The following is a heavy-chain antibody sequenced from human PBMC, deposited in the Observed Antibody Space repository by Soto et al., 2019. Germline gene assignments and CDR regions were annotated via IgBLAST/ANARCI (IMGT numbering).Heavy chain of an antibody. CDR1: GYTFTSYY. Sequence: QVQLVQSGAEVKKPGASVKVSCKASGYTFTSYYMHWVRQAPGQGLEWMGIINPSGGSTSYAQKFQGRVTMTRDTSTSTVYMELSSLRSEDTAVYYCARENKYYYDSSGYWSEYFQHWGQGTLVTVSS. CDR2: INPSGGST. CDR3: ARENKYYYDSSGYWSEYFQH. V-gene: IGHV1-46*01. D-gene: IGHD3-22*01. J-gene: IGHJ1*01.